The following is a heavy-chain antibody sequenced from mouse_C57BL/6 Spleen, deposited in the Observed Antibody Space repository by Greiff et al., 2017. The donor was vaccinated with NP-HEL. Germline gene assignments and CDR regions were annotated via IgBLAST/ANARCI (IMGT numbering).Heavy chain of an antibody. CDR2: IDPETGGT. V-gene: IGHV1-15*01. CDR3: TRNSNYRYFDV. CDR1: GYTFTDYE. D-gene: IGHD2-5*01. Sequence: QVQLQQSGAELVRPGASVTLSCKASGYTFTDYEMHWVKQTPVHGLEWIGAIDPETGGTAYQQKFKGKAILTADKSSSTAYMELRSLTSEDSAVYDSTRNSNYRYFDVWGTGTTVTVSS. J-gene: IGHJ1*03.